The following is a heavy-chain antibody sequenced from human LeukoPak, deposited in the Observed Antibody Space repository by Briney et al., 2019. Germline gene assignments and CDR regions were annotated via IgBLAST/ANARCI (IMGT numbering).Heavy chain of an antibody. D-gene: IGHD5-12*01. CDR1: GFPLTTYW. Sequence: PGGSLRLSCAATGFPLTTYWMSWVRQAPGKGLEWVANINEDGYEKYYVGSVKGRFTISTDNAKKTLYLRMNSLRVEDTAIYYCLGYGNDNPWGQGALVTVSS. V-gene: IGHV3-7*03. J-gene: IGHJ4*02. CDR2: INEDGYEK. CDR3: LGYGNDNP.